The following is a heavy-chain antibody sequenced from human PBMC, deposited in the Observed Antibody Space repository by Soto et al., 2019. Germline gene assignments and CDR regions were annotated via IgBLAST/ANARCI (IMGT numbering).Heavy chain of an antibody. D-gene: IGHD3-22*01. J-gene: IGHJ3*02. CDR1: GGSISGYY. CDR2: IYNIGST. CDR3: ARDLPYHQKRVVITPLDAFDI. V-gene: IGHV4-4*08. Sequence: SETLSLTCTVSGGSISGYYWSWLRQPPGKGLEWIGYIYNIGSTNYNPSLRSRVTMSIDTSQEQFSLKLSSVTATDTAVYYCARDLPYHQKRVVITPLDAFDIWGQGTMVTVSS.